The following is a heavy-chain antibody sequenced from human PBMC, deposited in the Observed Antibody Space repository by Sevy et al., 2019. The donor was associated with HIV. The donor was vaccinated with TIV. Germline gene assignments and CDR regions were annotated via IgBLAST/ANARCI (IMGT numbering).Heavy chain of an antibody. CDR2: ISGNGGSK. CDR1: GFTFSSYA. J-gene: IGHJ3*02. Sequence: GGSLRLSCSASGFTFSSYAMHWVRQAPGKGLEYVSAISGNGGSKYYADSVKGRFTISRDNSKNTLYLQMSSLRAEDTAVYYCCKVDTAMVTGAFDIWGQGTMVTVSS. CDR3: CKVDTAMVTGAFDI. D-gene: IGHD5-18*01. V-gene: IGHV3-64D*06.